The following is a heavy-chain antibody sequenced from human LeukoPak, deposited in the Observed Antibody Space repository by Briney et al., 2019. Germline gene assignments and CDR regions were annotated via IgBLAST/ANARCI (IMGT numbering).Heavy chain of an antibody. CDR1: GGSLSNYY. CDR3: ARDGGYEGGHDY. CDR2: MYYRGRS. V-gene: IGHV4-59*01. Sequence: SETLSLTCTVSGGSLSNYYWSWIRQPPGKGLEWIGYMYYRGRSNYNPSLKSRVTILVDTSKNQFSLKLSSVTAADTAVYYCARDGGYEGGHDYWGQGTLVTVSS. J-gene: IGHJ4*02. D-gene: IGHD2-2*01.